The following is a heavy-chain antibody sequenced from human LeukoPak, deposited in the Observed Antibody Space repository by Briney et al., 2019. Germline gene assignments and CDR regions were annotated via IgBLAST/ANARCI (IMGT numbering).Heavy chain of an antibody. CDR1: GYTFTSYG. V-gene: IGHV1-18*01. Sequence: GASVKVSCKASGYTFTSYGISWVRQAPGQGLEWMGRISAYNGNTNYAQKLQGRVTMTTDTSTSTAYMELRSLRSDDTAVYYCARAGRHYYDSSGSPPALYYYYYMDVWGKGTTVTVSS. CDR3: ARAGRHYYDSSGSPPALYYYYYMDV. CDR2: ISAYNGNT. J-gene: IGHJ6*03. D-gene: IGHD3-22*01.